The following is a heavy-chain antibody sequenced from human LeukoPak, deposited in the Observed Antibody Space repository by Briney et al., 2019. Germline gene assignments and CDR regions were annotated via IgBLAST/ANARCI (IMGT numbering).Heavy chain of an antibody. V-gene: IGHV1-2*02. J-gene: IGHJ4*02. CDR2: INPNSGGT. CDR1: GYTFTGYY. CDR3: ARASWGVGATLVY. D-gene: IGHD1-26*01. Sequence: ASVKVSCKASGYTFTGYYMHWVRQAPGQGLEWMGWINPNSGGTNYAQKFQGRVTMTRDTSISTAYMELSSLRSEDTAVYYCARASWGVGATLVYWGQGTLVTVSS.